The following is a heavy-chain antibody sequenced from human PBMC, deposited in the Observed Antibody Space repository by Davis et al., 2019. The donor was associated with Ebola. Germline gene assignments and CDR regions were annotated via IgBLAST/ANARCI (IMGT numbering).Heavy chain of an antibody. Sequence: ASVKVSCKASGYTFTSYDINWVRQATGQGLEWMGWMNPNSGNTGYAQKFQGRVTMTRNTSISTAYMELSSLRSDDTAVYYCARVGYYDILTGYYYYYYGMDVWGQGTTVTVSS. D-gene: IGHD3-9*01. CDR2: MNPNSGNT. J-gene: IGHJ6*02. CDR1: GYTFTSYD. CDR3: ARVGYYDILTGYYYYYYGMDV. V-gene: IGHV1-8*01.